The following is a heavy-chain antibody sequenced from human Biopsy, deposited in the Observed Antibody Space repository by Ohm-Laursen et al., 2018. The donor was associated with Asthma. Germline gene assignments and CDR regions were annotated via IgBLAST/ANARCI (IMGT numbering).Heavy chain of an antibody. CDR3: ARGDSSNWSHFYFDY. CDR2: IYSGGTS. CDR1: GFAVSRDH. J-gene: IGHJ4*02. D-gene: IGHD3-22*01. Sequence: SLRLSCAASGFAVSRDHMFWVRQAPGKGLEWVSVIYSGGTSHTADSVRGRFTIFRDYSNNTLYLQMHSLRAEDTAVYYCARGDSSNWSHFYFDYWGQGTLVTVSS. V-gene: IGHV3-53*01.